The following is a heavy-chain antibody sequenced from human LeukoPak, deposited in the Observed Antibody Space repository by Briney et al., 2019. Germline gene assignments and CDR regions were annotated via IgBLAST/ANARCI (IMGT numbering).Heavy chain of an antibody. Sequence: SETLSLTCTVSGGSVSSYYWSWIRQTPEKGLEWIGYMSYSGRTDYGPSLKSRVTMSVDTSKNQFSLKLSSVTAADTAVYYCARNRYYYGSGTHGVPNWFDPWGQGTLVTVSS. J-gene: IGHJ5*02. D-gene: IGHD3-10*01. V-gene: IGHV4-59*04. CDR2: MSYSGRT. CDR1: GGSVSSYY. CDR3: ARNRYYYGSGTHGVPNWFDP.